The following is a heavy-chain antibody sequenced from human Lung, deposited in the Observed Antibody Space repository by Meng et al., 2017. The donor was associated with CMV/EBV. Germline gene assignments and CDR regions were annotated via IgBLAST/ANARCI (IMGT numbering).Heavy chain of an antibody. V-gene: IGHV4-38-2*02. CDR1: GYSISGGYY. J-gene: IGHJ4*02. D-gene: IGHD4-17*01. Sequence: SETLSLTCTVSGYSISGGYYWGWIRQPPGKGLEWIGTIYRGGTTYYNSPLKSRVTISVDTSKNQFSLKMSSVTAADTAVYYCAILLWGTSVPNGTPRGQGTLVXVSS. CDR3: AILLWGTSVPNGTP. CDR2: IYRGGTT.